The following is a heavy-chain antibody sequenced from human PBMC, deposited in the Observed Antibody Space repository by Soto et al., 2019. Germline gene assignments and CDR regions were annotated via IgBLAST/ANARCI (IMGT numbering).Heavy chain of an antibody. Sequence: GASVKVSCKASGYTFTTYGISWVRQAPGQGLEWMGWISPYNGTTKYAEKFQGEMTMTTDTATSTAHMDLRSLRSDDTAVYYCARDGERDTGLNFYYYLHGMDAWGQGTRV. CDR2: ISPYNGTT. CDR3: ARDGERDTGLNFYYYLHGMDA. J-gene: IGHJ6*02. CDR1: GYTFTTYG. D-gene: IGHD1-1*01. V-gene: IGHV1-18*04.